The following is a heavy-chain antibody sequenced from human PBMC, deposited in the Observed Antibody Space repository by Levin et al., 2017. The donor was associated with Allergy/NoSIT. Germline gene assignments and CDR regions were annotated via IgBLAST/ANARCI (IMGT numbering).Heavy chain of an antibody. J-gene: IGHJ3*02. CDR3: ARGRSTWGGGAFDI. Sequence: GGSLRLSCAASGFTFSSYDMHWVRQATGKGLEWVSAIGTACDTYYPGSVKGRFTISRENAKNSLYLQMNSLRAGDTAVYYCARGRSTWGGGAFDIWGQGTMVTVSS. V-gene: IGHV3-13*04. CDR2: IGTACDT. CDR1: GFTFSSYD. D-gene: IGHD3-10*01.